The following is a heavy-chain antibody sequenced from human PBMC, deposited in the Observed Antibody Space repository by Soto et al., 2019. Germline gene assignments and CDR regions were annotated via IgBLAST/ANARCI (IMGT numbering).Heavy chain of an antibody. CDR2: IKGDESTT. CDR1: GFTFSKYW. V-gene: IGHV3-74*01. D-gene: IGHD5-18*01. J-gene: IGHJ4*02. Sequence: EVQLVESGGGLVQPGGSLRLSCAASGFTFSKYWIHWVRQAPGKGLVWVSRIKGDESTTNYADSVKGRFTISRDNANDVVFLHMNTMTADDTAVYYCARGGYGLWLNDYWGQGTLVTLSS. CDR3: ARGGYGLWLNDY.